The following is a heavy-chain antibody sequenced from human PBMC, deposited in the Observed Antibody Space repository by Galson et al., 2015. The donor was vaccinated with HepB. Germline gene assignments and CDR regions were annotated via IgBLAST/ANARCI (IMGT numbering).Heavy chain of an antibody. CDR3: ARGGRGVRGDWWYFDL. J-gene: IGHJ2*01. Sequence: SVKVSCKASGGTFSSYTISWVRQAPGQGLEWMGRIIPILGIANYAQKFQGRVTITADKSTSTAYMELSSLRSEDTAVYYCARGGRGVRGDWWYFDLWGRGTLVTVSS. CDR1: GGTFSSYT. D-gene: IGHD3-10*01. V-gene: IGHV1-69*02. CDR2: IIPILGIA.